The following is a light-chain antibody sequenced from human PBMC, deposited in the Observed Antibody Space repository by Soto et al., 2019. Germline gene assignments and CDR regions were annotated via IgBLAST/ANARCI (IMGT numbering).Light chain of an antibody. CDR3: QQYNTVSMS. CDR2: KAS. CDR1: QSINPY. J-gene: IGKJ5*01. V-gene: IGKV1-5*03. Sequence: DVQMTQSPSTLSASVGDRVTITCRASQSINPYLAWYQQKPGKAPKLLIQKASSLQSGVPSRFSGSGSGSEFTLTISSLQPDDFATYFCQQYNTVSMSFGQGTRLEIK.